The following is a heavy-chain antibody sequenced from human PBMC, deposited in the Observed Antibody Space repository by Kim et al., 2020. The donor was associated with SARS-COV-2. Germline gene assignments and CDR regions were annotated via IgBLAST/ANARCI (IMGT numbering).Heavy chain of an antibody. CDR2: ST. J-gene: IGHJ4*02. Sequence: STYSNPPLKSRVTISVDTSKNQFSLKLSSVTAADTAVYYCARGLAGSFIDYWGQGTLVTVSS. CDR3: ARGLAGSFIDY. D-gene: IGHD6-19*01. V-gene: IGHV4-30-2*04.